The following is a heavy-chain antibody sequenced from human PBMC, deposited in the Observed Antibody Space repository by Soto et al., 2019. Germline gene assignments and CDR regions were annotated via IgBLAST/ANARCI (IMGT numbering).Heavy chain of an antibody. CDR1: GGSFSGYY. D-gene: IGHD3-16*01. CDR2: INHSGST. CDR3: ASLRLGEPFGGEGHYGMDV. J-gene: IGHJ6*02. V-gene: IGHV4-34*01. Sequence: KSSETLSLTCAVYGGSFSGYYWSWIRQPPGKGLEWIGEINHSGSTNYNPSLKSRVTISVDTSKNQFSLKLSSVTAADTAVYYCASLRLGEPFGGEGHYGMDVWGQGTTVTVSS.